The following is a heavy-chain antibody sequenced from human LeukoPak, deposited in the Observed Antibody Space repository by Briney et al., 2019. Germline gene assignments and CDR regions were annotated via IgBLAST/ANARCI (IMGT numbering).Heavy chain of an antibody. D-gene: IGHD1-14*01. CDR2: ISGSGGST. J-gene: IGHJ4*02. V-gene: IGHV3-23*01. Sequence: GGSLRLSCAASGFTFSSYAMSWVRQAPGKGLEWVSAISGSGGSTYYADSVKGRFTISRDNSKNTVYLHMSSLKAEDTALYYCVRDRNNNYFDYWGQGTLLTVSS. CDR1: GFTFSSYA. CDR3: VRDRNNNYFDY.